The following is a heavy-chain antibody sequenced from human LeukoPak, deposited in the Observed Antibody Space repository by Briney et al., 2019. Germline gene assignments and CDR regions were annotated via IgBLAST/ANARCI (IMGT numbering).Heavy chain of an antibody. CDR3: ARLHADTTLTPYYYYIYV. D-gene: IGHD1-1*01. CDR2: IYYSGST. CDR1: GGSISGHY. Sequence: PSETLSLTCTVSGGSISGHYWSWIRRPPGKGLEWIGYIYYSGSTNYNPSLRSRVAISVDTSKNQFSLELSSVTAADTAVYYCARLHADTTLTPYYYYIYVWGKGTTVTVSS. V-gene: IGHV4-59*11. J-gene: IGHJ6*03.